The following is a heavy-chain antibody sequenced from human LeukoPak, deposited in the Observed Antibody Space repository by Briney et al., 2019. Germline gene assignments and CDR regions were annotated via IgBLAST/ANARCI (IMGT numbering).Heavy chain of an antibody. J-gene: IGHJ4*02. D-gene: IGHD3-10*01. CDR2: MNPNSGNT. CDR1: GYTFTSYD. Sequence: ASVKVSCTASGYTFTSYDINWVRQATGQGLEWMGWMNPNSGNTGYAQKFQGRGTITRNTSISTAYLELSSLRSEDTAVYYCVRGDYYDSGIYPAFDWGQGTLVTVSS. V-gene: IGHV1-8*03. CDR3: VRGDYYDSGIYPAFD.